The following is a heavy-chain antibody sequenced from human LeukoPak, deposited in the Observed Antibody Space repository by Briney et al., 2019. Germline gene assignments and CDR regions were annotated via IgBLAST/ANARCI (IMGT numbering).Heavy chain of an antibody. Sequence: PSETLSLASTVATGSTSSYYSSWIRQPPGNGLEWIGYIYYSGSTNYNPSLKSRDTISVVTSKNQYSLKLSSVTAADTAVYYCARADYYGSGSYLQNFDYWGQGTLVTVSS. J-gene: IGHJ4*02. CDR1: TGSTSSYY. V-gene: IGHV4-59*01. D-gene: IGHD3-10*01. CDR3: ARADYYGSGSYLQNFDY. CDR2: IYYSGST.